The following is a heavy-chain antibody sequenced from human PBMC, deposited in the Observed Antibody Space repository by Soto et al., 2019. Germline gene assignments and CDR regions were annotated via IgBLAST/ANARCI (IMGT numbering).Heavy chain of an antibody. CDR1: GFNFDNFA. CDR3: AKARRGYRHRDFDS. Sequence: GGSLRLSCAASGFNFDNFAMHWVRQAPGKGLEWVSGIGWNTGNIGYGDSVEGRFTISRDNAKKTLYLQMDSLRSEDTALYYCAKARRGYRHRDFDSWAQGTLVTVS. J-gene: IGHJ4*02. CDR2: IGWNTGNI. D-gene: IGHD4-4*01. V-gene: IGHV3-9*01.